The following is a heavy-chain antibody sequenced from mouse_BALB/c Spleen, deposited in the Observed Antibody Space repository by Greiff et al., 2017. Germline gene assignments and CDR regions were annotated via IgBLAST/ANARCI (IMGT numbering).Heavy chain of an antibody. CDR3: ARPITTVVATPFAY. D-gene: IGHD1-1*01. V-gene: IGHV1-14*01. J-gene: IGHJ3*01. Sequence: VQLQQSGPELVKPGASVKMSCKASGYTFTSYVMHWVKQKPGQGLEWIGYINPYNDGTKYNEKFKGKATLTSDKSSSTAYMELSSLTSEDSAVYYCARPITTVVATPFAYWGQGTLVTVSA. CDR1: GYTFTSYV. CDR2: INPYNDGT.